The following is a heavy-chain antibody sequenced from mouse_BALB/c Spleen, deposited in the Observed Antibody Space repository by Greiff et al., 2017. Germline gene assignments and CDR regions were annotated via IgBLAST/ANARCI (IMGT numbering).Heavy chain of an antibody. Sequence: EVKLVESGGGLVQPGGSLKLSCAASGFTFSSYGMSWVRQTPDKRLELVATINSNGGSTYYPDSVKGRFTISRDNAKNTLYLQMSSLKSEDTAMYYCARYYYGSSFFDYWGQGTTLTVSS. CDR2: INSNGGST. CDR1: GFTFSSYG. V-gene: IGHV5-6-3*01. J-gene: IGHJ2*01. D-gene: IGHD1-1*01. CDR3: ARYYYGSSFFDY.